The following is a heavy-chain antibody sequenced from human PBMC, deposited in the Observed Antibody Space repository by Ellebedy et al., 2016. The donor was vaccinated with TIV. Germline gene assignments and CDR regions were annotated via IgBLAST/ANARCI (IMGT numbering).Heavy chain of an antibody. D-gene: IGHD3-22*01. CDR1: GYTFTSYY. V-gene: IGHV1-46*03. J-gene: IGHJ3*02. CDR2: INPSGGST. CDR3: ARLRITMIVVEPDAFDI. Sequence: ASVKVSCXASGYTFTSYYMHWVRQAPGQGLEWMGIINPSGGSTSYTQKFQGRVNMTRDTSTSTVYMELSSLRSEDTAVYYCARLRITMIVVEPDAFDIWGQGTMGTVSS.